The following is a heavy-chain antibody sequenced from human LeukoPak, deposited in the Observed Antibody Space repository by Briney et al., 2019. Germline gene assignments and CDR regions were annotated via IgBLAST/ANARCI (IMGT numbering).Heavy chain of an antibody. V-gene: IGHV3-48*03. CDR3: ARDREPDAFDI. D-gene: IGHD1-14*01. CDR2: ISSSGSAI. Sequence: GGSLRLSCAASGFTLSSYEVNWVRQAPGKGLEWVSYISSSGSAIYYADSVKGRFTISRDNAKNSLYLQMSSLRAEDTAVYYCARDREPDAFDIWGKGTMVTVSS. CDR1: GFTLSSYE. J-gene: IGHJ3*02.